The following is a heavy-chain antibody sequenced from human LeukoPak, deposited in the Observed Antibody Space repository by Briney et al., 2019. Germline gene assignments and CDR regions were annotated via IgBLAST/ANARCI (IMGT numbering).Heavy chain of an antibody. V-gene: IGHV3-74*01. Sequence: GGSLRLSCEASGFTFGNYWMHWVRQAPGKGPVWVSRINSDGSSTTCADSVKGRFTISRDNAKNTLYLQMNSLRVEDTAVYYCASTNRLDYWGQGTLVTVSS. CDR1: GFTFGNYW. J-gene: IGHJ4*02. CDR2: INSDGSST. CDR3: ASTNRLDY. D-gene: IGHD2/OR15-2a*01.